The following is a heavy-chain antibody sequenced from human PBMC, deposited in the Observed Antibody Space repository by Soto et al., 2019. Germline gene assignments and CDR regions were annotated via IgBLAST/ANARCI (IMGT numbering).Heavy chain of an antibody. CDR1: GFTFSSYG. Sequence: QVQLVESGGGVVQPGRSLRLSCAASGFTFSSYGMHWVRQAPGKGLEWVAVISYDGSNKYYADSVKGRFTISRDNSKHTLYLHMNSLRAEDTAVYYCAKDLISRYCSGGSCYSGTVDWGQGTLVTVSS. D-gene: IGHD2-15*01. J-gene: IGHJ4*02. CDR3: AKDLISRYCSGGSCYSGTVD. V-gene: IGHV3-30*18. CDR2: ISYDGSNK.